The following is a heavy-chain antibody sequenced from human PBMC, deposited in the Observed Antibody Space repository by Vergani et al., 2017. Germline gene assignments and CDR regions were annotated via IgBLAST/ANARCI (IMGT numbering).Heavy chain of an antibody. CDR1: GDSVRSPSFH. Sequence: QVHLQESGPGLVKPSQTLSLTCSVSGDSVRSPSFHWGWIRQPAGKGLEWIGRIYTSGATAYNPSLKTRVTISLDASKNQFSLNLKSVTAADTALYFCARHLNGPVDNWGRGALVTVSS. CDR3: ARHLNGPVDN. J-gene: IGHJ4*02. V-gene: IGHV4-61*02. CDR2: IYTSGAT. D-gene: IGHD2-8*01.